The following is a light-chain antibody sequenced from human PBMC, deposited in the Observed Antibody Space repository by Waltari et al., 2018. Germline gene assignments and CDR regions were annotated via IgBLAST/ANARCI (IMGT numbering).Light chain of an antibody. CDR1: QSVSRA. CDR3: QHYLRLPVT. CDR2: GAS. J-gene: IGKJ1*01. V-gene: IGKV3-20*01. Sequence: EIVLTQSPGTLSLSLGERVTVSCRTSQSVSRALAWYQQKPGQAPRLLIYGASTRATGIPDRFSGSGSGTDFSLTISRLEPDDFVVYYCQHYLRLPVTFGQGTTVEI.